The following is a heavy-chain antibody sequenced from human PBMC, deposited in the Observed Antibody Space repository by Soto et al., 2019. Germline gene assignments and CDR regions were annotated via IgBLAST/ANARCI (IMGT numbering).Heavy chain of an antibody. J-gene: IGHJ6*02. V-gene: IGHV3-49*04. D-gene: IGHD6-6*01. CDR2: IRSKAYGGTT. CDR3: TRPRYSSSSGYYYYGMDV. CDR1: GYTFTGYY. Sequence: SCKASGYTFTGYYMSWVRQAPGKGLEWVGFIRSKAYGGTTEYAASVKGRFTISRDDSKSIAYLQMNSLKTEDTAVYYCTRPRYSSSSGYYYYGMDVWGQGTTVTVSS.